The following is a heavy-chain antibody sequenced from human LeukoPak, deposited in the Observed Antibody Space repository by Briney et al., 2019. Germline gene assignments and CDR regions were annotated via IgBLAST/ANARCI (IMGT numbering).Heavy chain of an antibody. V-gene: IGHV4-39*01. CDR2: IYYSGST. D-gene: IGHD3-22*01. CDR3: ARLYYDSSGYYQICYFDY. CDR1: GGSISSSSYY. J-gene: IGHJ4*02. Sequence: PSETLSLTCTVSGGSISSSSYYWGWIRQPPGKGLEWIGSIYYSGSTYYNPSIKSRVTISVDTSKNQFSLNLSSVTAADTAVYYCARLYYDSSGYYQICYFDYWGQGTLVTVSS.